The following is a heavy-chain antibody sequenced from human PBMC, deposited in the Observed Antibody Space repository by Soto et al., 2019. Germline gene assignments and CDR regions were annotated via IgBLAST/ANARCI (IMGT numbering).Heavy chain of an antibody. CDR1: GFTFSSYA. CDR3: AKDLTSGGRSSQLGY. D-gene: IGHD6-19*01. CDR2: ISGSDGST. Sequence: EVQPLESGGGLVQPGGSLRLSCAASGFTFSSYAMSWVRQAPGKGLEWVSAISGSDGSTYYADSVKGLFPISSNNSKNILDRHMNCLRADEASLYYCAKDLTSGGRSSQLGYWGQGTLVTVSS. V-gene: IGHV3-23*01. J-gene: IGHJ4*02.